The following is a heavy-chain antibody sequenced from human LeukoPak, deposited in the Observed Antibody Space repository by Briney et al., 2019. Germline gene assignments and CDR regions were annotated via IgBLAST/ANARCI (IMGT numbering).Heavy chain of an antibody. V-gene: IGHV3-23*01. D-gene: IGHD6-19*01. CDR1: GFTFSSYA. CDR3: AKGDEWYSSGWYIYHGPDY. Sequence: PGGSLRPSCAASGFTFSSYAMSWVRQAPGKGLEWVSAISGSGGSTYYADSVKGRFTISRDNSKNTLYLQMNSLRAEDTAVYYCAKGDEWYSSGWYIYHGPDYWGQGTLVTVSS. CDR2: ISGSGGST. J-gene: IGHJ4*02.